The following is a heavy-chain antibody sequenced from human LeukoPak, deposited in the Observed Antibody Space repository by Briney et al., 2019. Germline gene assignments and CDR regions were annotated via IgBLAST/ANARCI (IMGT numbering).Heavy chain of an antibody. CDR1: GFTFSSYS. J-gene: IGHJ6*04. Sequence: GGSLRLSCAASGFTFSSYSMNWVRQAPGKGLEWVGRVRSKSDAGTMDYAAHVQGRFSISRDDSKNMVCLDMNSLKTEDTAVYYCGGRRVWGNGTEVTVSS. CDR3: GGRRV. CDR2: VRSKSDAGTM. V-gene: IGHV3-15*01. D-gene: IGHD3-16*01.